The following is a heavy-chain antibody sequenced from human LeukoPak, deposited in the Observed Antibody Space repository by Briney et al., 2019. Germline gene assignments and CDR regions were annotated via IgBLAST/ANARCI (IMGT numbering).Heavy chain of an antibody. CDR2: IKQDGSEK. CDR3: AGYGIVVPAARDGLDI. Sequence: PGGSLRLSCAASGFTFRNYWMSWVRQAPGKGLEWVANIKQDGSEKYYVDSVKGRFTISRDNVKNSLYLQMNSLRAEDTAVYYCAGYGIVVPAARDGLDIWGQGTTVTVSS. CDR1: GFTFRNYW. D-gene: IGHD2-2*01. J-gene: IGHJ3*02. V-gene: IGHV3-7*01.